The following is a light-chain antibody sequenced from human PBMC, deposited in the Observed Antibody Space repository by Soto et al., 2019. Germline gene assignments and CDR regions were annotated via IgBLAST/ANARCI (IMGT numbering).Light chain of an antibody. CDR3: AAWDDTLRGV. J-gene: IGLJ3*02. Sequence: QSALTQPASVSGTPGQRVIISCSGSSSNIGRNTVHWYQQFPGTAPKLLIYSNSQRPSGVPDRFSGSKSGTSASLAISELQSEDEADYYCAAWDDTLRGVFGGGTQLTVL. V-gene: IGLV1-44*01. CDR1: SSNIGRNT. CDR2: SNS.